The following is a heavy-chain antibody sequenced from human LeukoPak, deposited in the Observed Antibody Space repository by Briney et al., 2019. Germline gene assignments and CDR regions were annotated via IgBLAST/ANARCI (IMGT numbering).Heavy chain of an antibody. CDR1: GYSFTAYY. V-gene: IGHV1-2*02. CDR2: INPKSGVA. Sequence: ASVKVSCKTSGYSFTAYYIQWVRRAPGQGLEWMGWINPKSGVAESAQRFQGRITLTRDTSINTAYMDLSSLRSDDTALYFCVRFSIRDFGAYVADYWGQGTLVTVSS. D-gene: IGHD4-17*01. J-gene: IGHJ4*02. CDR3: VRFSIRDFGAYVADY.